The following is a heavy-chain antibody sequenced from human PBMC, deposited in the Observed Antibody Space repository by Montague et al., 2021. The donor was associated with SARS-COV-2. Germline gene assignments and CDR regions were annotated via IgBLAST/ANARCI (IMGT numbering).Heavy chain of an antibody. CDR3: AHFGILRYFDP. D-gene: IGHD3-9*01. CDR2: SYGDDDN. J-gene: IGHJ5*02. CDR1: GFSLSTSEVG. V-gene: IGHV2-5*02. Sequence: PALVKPTQTLTLTCTFSGFSLSTSEVGVGWIRQPPGKAPEFLALSYGDDDNRYKPSPKSRLTITKVTSKNQVVLTMTNVDPVDTATYYCAHFGILRYFDPWGQGTLVTVSS.